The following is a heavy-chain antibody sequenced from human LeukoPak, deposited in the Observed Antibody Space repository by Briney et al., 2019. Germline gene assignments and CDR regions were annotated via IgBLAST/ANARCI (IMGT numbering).Heavy chain of an antibody. V-gene: IGHV1-24*01. J-gene: IGHJ4*02. Sequence: GSVKVSCKASGGTFSSYAISWVRQAPGQGLEWMGGFDPEDGETIYAQKFQGRVTMTEDTSTDTAYMELSSLRSEDTAVYYCATDLSSSCYYFDYWGQGTLV. D-gene: IGHD6-13*01. CDR1: GGTFSSYA. CDR3: ATDLSSSCYYFDY. CDR2: FDPEDGET.